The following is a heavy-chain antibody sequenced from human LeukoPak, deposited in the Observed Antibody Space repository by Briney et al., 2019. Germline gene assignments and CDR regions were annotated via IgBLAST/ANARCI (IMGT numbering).Heavy chain of an antibody. Sequence: PSETLSLTCTVSGGSISSYYWSWIRQPPGKGLEWIGYIYYSGSTNYNPSLKSRVTISVDTSKNQFSLKLSCVPAADTAVYYCAREIRSASGRMATITGAFDIWGQGTMVTVSS. CDR1: GGSISSYY. V-gene: IGHV4-59*01. CDR3: AREIRSASGRMATITGAFDI. D-gene: IGHD5-12*01. CDR2: IYYSGST. J-gene: IGHJ3*02.